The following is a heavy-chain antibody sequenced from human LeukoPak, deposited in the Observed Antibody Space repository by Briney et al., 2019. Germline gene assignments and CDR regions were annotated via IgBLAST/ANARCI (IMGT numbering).Heavy chain of an antibody. CDR1: GFTFSRYW. CDR3: ARVNYYGSGSYDY. J-gene: IGHJ4*02. D-gene: IGHD3-10*01. Sequence: GGSLRLSCAASGFTFSRYWMHWVRQAPGKGLVWVSRINTDGRTITYADSVKGRFTISRDNAKNTLYLQMNSLRAEDTAVYYCARVNYYGSGSYDYWGQGTLVTVSS. V-gene: IGHV3-74*01. CDR2: INTDGRTI.